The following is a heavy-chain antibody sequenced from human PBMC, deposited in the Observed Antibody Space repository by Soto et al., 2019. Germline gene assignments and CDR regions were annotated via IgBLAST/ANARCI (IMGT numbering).Heavy chain of an antibody. CDR2: ISYDGHTT. D-gene: IGHD6-13*01. J-gene: IGHJ3*01. CDR3: AKVRGIWRHRDAFDV. V-gene: IGHV3-30*18. CDR1: GFTFSNYG. Sequence: QVQLVESGGGVVQPGRSLRLSCAASGFTFSNYGMHWVRQAPGKGLEWVALISYDGHTTYYADSVKGRFTISRDNSKSTLYLKINSLRGDDTAVYYCAKVRGIWRHRDAFDVWGQGTMVTVSS.